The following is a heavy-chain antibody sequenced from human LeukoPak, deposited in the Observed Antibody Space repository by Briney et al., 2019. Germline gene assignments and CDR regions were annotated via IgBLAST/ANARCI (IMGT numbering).Heavy chain of an antibody. CDR1: GFTFSSYS. V-gene: IGHV3-48*02. CDR3: ARDLSSTWYFFAY. D-gene: IGHD6-13*01. Sequence: GGSLRLSCAASGFTFSSYSINWVRQAPGKGLEWVSYISSGGGTIYYADSVKGRFTLSRDNAKNSLYLQMNSLRDEDTAVYYCARDLSSTWYFFAYWGQGTLVTVSS. CDR2: ISSGGGTI. J-gene: IGHJ4*02.